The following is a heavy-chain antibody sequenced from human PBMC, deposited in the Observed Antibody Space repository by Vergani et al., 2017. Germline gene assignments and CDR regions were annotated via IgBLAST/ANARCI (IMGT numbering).Heavy chain of an antibody. J-gene: IGHJ6*02. CDR3: ARDLISAKMPGIAVAGANYYYYGMDV. CDR2: ISSSGSTI. Sequence: EVQLVESGGGLVQPGGSLRLSCAASGFTFSSYEMNWVRQAPGKGLEWVSYISSSGSTIYYADSVKGRFTISRDNAKNSLYLQMNSLRAEDTAVYYCARDLISAKMPGIAVAGANYYYYGMDVWGQGP. CDR1: GFTFSSYE. D-gene: IGHD6-19*01. V-gene: IGHV3-48*03.